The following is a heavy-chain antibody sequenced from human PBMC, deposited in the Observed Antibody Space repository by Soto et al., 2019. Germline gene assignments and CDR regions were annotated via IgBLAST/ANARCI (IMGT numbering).Heavy chain of an antibody. CDR1: GFTFSSYD. J-gene: IGHJ4*02. Sequence: PLGSLRLSCAASGFTFSSYDMHWVRQATGKGLEWVSAIGTAGDTYYPGSVKGRFTISRENAKNSLYLQMNSLRAGDTAVYYCARVLQGYYDSSGYYQYYDYWGQGTLVTVSS. CDR3: ARVLQGYYDSSGYYQYYDY. V-gene: IGHV3-13*01. D-gene: IGHD3-22*01. CDR2: IGTAGDT.